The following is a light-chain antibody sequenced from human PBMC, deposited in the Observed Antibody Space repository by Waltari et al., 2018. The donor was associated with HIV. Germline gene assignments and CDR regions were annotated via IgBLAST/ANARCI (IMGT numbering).Light chain of an antibody. CDR2: EGN. CDR3: QAWDSSIVV. CDR1: KLGHKF. V-gene: IGLV3-1*01. J-gene: IGLJ2*01. Sequence: SYELTQPPSVSVSPGQTASLTCSGDKLGHKFACWYLQNPGQSPVLVIYEGNKRPSGLPEQFSGSNAGNTATLTITGTQAMVEGDYYCQAWDSSIVVFGGGTKLTVL.